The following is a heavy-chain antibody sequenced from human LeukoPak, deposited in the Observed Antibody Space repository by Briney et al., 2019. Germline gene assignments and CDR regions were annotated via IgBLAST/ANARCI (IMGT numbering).Heavy chain of an antibody. J-gene: IGHJ5*02. CDR2: ISAYNGNT. D-gene: IGHD2-2*01. CDR1: GYTFTSYG. CDR3: ARDRVGYCSSTSCRTYYNWVDP. Sequence: AAVKVSCKASGYTFTSYGISWVRQAPGQGLEWMGWISAYNGNTNYAQKLQGRVTMTTDTSTSTAYMELRSLRSDDTAVYYCARDRVGYCSSTSCRTYYNWVDPWGQGTLVTVSS. V-gene: IGHV1-18*01.